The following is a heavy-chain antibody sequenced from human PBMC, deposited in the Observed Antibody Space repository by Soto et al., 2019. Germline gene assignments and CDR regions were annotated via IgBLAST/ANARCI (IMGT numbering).Heavy chain of an antibody. CDR3: ARDNILGILYGGMDV. CDR1: GGSISSGDYY. Sequence: CTVSGGSISSGDYYWSWIRQPPGKGLEWIGYIYYSGSTYYNPSLKSRVTISVDTSKNQFSLKLSSVTAADTAVYYCARDNILGILYGGMDVWGQGTTVTVSS. CDR2: IYYSGST. D-gene: IGHD3-3*01. V-gene: IGHV4-30-4*01. J-gene: IGHJ6*02.